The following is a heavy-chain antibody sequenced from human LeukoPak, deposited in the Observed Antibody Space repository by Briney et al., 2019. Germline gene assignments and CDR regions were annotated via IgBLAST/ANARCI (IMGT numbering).Heavy chain of an antibody. V-gene: IGHV3-23*01. J-gene: IGHJ6*03. CDR3: ARHGSITMVRGRLRYYYMDV. CDR2: IFPSGGEI. Sequence: GGSLRLSCAASGFTFSTFAMIWVRQPPGKGLEWVSSIFPSGGEIHYADSVRGRFTISRDNSKNTLYLQMNSLRAEDTAVYYCARHGSITMVRGRLRYYYMDVWGKGTTVTISS. D-gene: IGHD3-10*01. CDR1: GFTFSTFA.